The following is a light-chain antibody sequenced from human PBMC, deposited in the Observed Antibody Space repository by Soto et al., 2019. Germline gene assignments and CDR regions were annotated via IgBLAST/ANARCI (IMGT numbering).Light chain of an antibody. J-gene: IGKJ3*01. Sequence: EIMLTQSPGTLSLSPGERATLSCRASQSVSSSYLAWYQQKPGQAPRLLIYGASSRATGIPARFSGSGSGTEFTLTISSLQSEDFAVYYCQQYGSSPGFTFGPGTKVDIK. CDR3: QQYGSSPGFT. CDR2: GAS. V-gene: IGKV3-20*01. CDR1: QSVSSSY.